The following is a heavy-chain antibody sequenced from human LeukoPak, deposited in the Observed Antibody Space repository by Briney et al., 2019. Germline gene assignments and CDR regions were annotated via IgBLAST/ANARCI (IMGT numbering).Heavy chain of an antibody. Sequence: ASVKVSCKASGYSFTGYYMHWVRQAPGQGLEWMGWINPNSGGTNYAQKFQGRVTMTRDTSISTAYMELSRLRSDDTAVYYCARGGSGQWLANWFDPWGRGTLVTVSS. D-gene: IGHD6-19*01. CDR1: GYSFTGYY. CDR2: INPNSGGT. J-gene: IGHJ5*02. CDR3: ARGGSGQWLANWFDP. V-gene: IGHV1-2*02.